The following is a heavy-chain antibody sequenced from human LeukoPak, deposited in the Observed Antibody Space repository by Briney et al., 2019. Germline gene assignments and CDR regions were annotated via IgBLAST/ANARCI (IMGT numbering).Heavy chain of an antibody. V-gene: IGHV5-51*01. Sequence: GESLKISCKGSGYSFTSYWIGWVRQMPGKGLEWMGIIYPGDSDTRYSPSFQGQVTISADKSISTAYLQWSSLKASDTAMYYCARSPLYDILTGCFGYWGQGTLVTVSS. J-gene: IGHJ4*02. CDR2: IYPGDSDT. CDR3: ARSPLYDILTGCFGY. D-gene: IGHD3-9*01. CDR1: GYSFTSYW.